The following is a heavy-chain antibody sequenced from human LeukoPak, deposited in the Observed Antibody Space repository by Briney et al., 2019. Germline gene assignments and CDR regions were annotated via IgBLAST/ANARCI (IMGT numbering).Heavy chain of an antibody. CDR3: ARGYGDYGAPFDY. Sequence: SETLSLTCTVSGGSISSGDYYWSWIRQPPGKGLEWIGYIYYSGGTYYNPSLKSRVTMSVDTSKNQFSLKLSSVTAADTAVYYCARGYGDYGAPFDYWGQGTLVTVSS. CDR1: GGSISSGDYY. J-gene: IGHJ4*02. CDR2: IYYSGGT. D-gene: IGHD4-17*01. V-gene: IGHV4-30-4*08.